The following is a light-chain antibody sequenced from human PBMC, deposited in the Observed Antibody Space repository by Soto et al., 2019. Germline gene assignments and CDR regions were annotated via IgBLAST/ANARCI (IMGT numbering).Light chain of an antibody. V-gene: IGKV3-11*01. Sequence: EIVLTQSPATLSLSPGERATLSCRASQSFSSYLAWYQQKPGQAPRLLIYDASNRATGIPARFSGRGSGTELHLTISSLKPENFVVSYWQQRSNWPPVSTFGQGTRLEN. CDR1: QSFSSY. CDR2: DAS. CDR3: QQRSNWPPVST. J-gene: IGKJ5*01.